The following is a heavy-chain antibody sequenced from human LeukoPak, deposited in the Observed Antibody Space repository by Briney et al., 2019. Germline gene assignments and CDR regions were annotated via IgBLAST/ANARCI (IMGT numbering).Heavy chain of an antibody. J-gene: IGHJ3*02. V-gene: IGHV1-69*01. Sequence: SSVKVSCKASGGTFSSYAISWVRQAPGQGLEWMGGIIPIFGTANYAQKFQGRVTITADESTSTAYMELSSLRSEDTAVYYCARDSGLMVYARPNDAFDIWGQGTMVTVSS. CDR2: IIPIFGTA. CDR1: GGTFSSYA. D-gene: IGHD2-8*01. CDR3: ARDSGLMVYARPNDAFDI.